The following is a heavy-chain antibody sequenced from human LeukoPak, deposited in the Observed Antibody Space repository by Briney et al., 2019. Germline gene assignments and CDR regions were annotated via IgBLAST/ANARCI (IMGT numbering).Heavy chain of an antibody. CDR1: GGSMTNYC. J-gene: IGHJ4*02. V-gene: IGHV4-59*08. D-gene: IGHD1-7*01. CDR2: IYYSGNT. Sequence: PSETLSLTCTVSGGSMTNYCWTWIRQPPGKGLEWIGYIYYSGNTIYNPCLESRVTMSVDMSKNQFSLNLSSVTAADTAIYYCGRHGLPDWNYDFWGQGTLVTVSS. CDR3: GRHGLPDWNYDF.